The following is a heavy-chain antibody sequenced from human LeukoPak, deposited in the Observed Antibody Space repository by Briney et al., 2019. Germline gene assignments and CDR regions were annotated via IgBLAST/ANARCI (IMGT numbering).Heavy chain of an antibody. V-gene: IGHV3-23*01. CDR1: GFTFSSYA. D-gene: IGHD5-12*01. CDR2: SGSGKNT. J-gene: IGHJ4*02. Sequence: GSLRLSCAASGFTFSSYAMSWVRQAPGKGLEWVSVSGSGKNTYYADSVKGRFTISRDNSKNTLYLQMNSLRAEDTAVYYCAKNPRGYSGYEGSNFGYWGQGTLVTVSS. CDR3: AKNPRGYSGYEGSNFGY.